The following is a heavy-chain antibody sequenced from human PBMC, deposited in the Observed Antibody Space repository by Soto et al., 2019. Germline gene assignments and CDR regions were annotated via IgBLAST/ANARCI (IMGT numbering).Heavy chain of an antibody. D-gene: IGHD6-13*01. CDR1: GFTFSSYG. Sequence: VGSLRLSCAASGFTFSSYGMHWVRQAPGKGLEWVAVISYDGSNKYYADSVKGRFTISRDNSKNTLYLQMNSLRAEDTAVYYCAKPIGSSWPKFDYWGQGTLVTVSS. CDR2: ISYDGSNK. V-gene: IGHV3-30*18. CDR3: AKPIGSSWPKFDY. J-gene: IGHJ4*02.